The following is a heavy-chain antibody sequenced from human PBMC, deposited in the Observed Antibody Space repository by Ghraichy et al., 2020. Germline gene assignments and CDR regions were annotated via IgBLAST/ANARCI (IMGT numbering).Heavy chain of an antibody. J-gene: IGHJ4*02. CDR1: GFTFSSYA. V-gene: IGHV3-64*01. D-gene: IGHD6-19*01. CDR3: ARGATQWLVSNFDY. Sequence: GGSLRLSCAASGFTFSSYAMHWVRQAPGKGLEYVSAISSNGGSTYYANSVKGKFTISRDNSKNTLYLQMGSLRAEDMAVYYCARGATQWLVSNFDYWGQGTLVTVSS. CDR2: ISSNGGST.